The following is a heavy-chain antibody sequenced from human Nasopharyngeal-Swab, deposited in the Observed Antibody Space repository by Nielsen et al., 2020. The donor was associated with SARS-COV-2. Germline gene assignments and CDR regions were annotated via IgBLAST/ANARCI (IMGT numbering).Heavy chain of an antibody. Sequence: ETLKISCTVSGGSISSSSYYWGWIRQPPGKGLEWIGSIYYSGSTYYNPSLKSRVTISVDTSENQFSLKLSSVTAADTAVYYCARLSNWYFDLWGRGTLVTVSS. CDR2: IYYSGST. V-gene: IGHV4-39*01. J-gene: IGHJ2*01. CDR1: GGSISSSSYY. CDR3: ARLSNWYFDL.